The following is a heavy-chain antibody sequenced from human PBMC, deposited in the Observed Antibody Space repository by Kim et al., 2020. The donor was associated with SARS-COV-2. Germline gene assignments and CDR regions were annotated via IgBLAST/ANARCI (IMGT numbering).Heavy chain of an antibody. Sequence: GGSLRLSCAASGFTFSSYEMNWVRRAPGEGLEWVSYISSSGTTIYYADSVKGRFTISRDNAKNSLYLQMNSLRAEDTAVCYCARSPPYNFWSGYLDYWGQGTLVTVSS. D-gene: IGHD3-3*01. V-gene: IGHV3-48*03. CDR1: GFTFSSYE. CDR2: ISSSGTTI. J-gene: IGHJ4*02. CDR3: ARSPPYNFWSGYLDY.